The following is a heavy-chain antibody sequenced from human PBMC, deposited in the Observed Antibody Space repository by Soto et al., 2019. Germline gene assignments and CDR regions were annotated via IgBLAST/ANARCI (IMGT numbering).Heavy chain of an antibody. CDR1: GFTFSSYG. J-gene: IGHJ3*02. V-gene: IGHV3-30*18. CDR3: AKIPGKDTAMVTGAFDI. D-gene: IGHD5-18*01. CDR2: ISYDGSNK. Sequence: SLRLSCAASGFTFSSYGMHWVRQAPGKGLEWVAVISYDGSNKYYADSVKGRFTISRDNSKNTLYLQMNSLRAEDTAVYYCAKIPGKDTAMVTGAFDIWGQGTMVTVSS.